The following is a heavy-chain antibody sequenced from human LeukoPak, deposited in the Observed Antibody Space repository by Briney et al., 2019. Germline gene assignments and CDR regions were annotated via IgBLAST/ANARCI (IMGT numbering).Heavy chain of an antibody. V-gene: IGHV3-23*01. Sequence: GGPLRLSCAGSGFSFSSYAMSWVRQAPGKGLEWVSAVTDSGAATYYADSVKGRFTISRDNSNNTVFLHMNSLRAEDTAVYYCAKVADSSGYYDYWGQGTLVTVSS. D-gene: IGHD3-22*01. J-gene: IGHJ4*02. CDR2: VTDSGAAT. CDR1: GFSFSSYA. CDR3: AKVADSSGYYDY.